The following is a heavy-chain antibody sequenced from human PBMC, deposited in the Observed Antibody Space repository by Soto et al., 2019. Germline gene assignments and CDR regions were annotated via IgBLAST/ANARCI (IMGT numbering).Heavy chain of an antibody. CDR2: FDPEDGET. V-gene: IGHV1-24*01. Sequence: QVQLVQSGAEVKKPGASVKVSCKVSGYALTELSMHWVRQAPGKGLEWMGGFDPEDGETIYAQKFQGRVTMTEDTSTDTAYMELSSLRSEDTAVYYCATGLIGYCSSTSCPLGYWGQGTLVTVSS. CDR3: ATGLIGYCSSTSCPLGY. J-gene: IGHJ4*02. D-gene: IGHD2-2*01. CDR1: GYALTELS.